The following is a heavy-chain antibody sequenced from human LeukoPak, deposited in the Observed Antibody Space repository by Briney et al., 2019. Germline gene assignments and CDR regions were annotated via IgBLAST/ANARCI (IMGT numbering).Heavy chain of an antibody. CDR2: IIPILGIA. V-gene: IGHV1-69*02. Sequence: ASVKVSCKASGGTFSSYTISWVRQAPGQGLEWMGRIIPILGIANYAQKFQGRVTITADKSTSTAYMELSSLRSEDTAMYYCARGTVVVPADYWGQGTLVTVSS. CDR1: GGTFSSYT. J-gene: IGHJ4*02. D-gene: IGHD2-2*01. CDR3: ARGTVVVPADY.